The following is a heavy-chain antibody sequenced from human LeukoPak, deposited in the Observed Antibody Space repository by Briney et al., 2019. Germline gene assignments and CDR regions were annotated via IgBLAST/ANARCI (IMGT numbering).Heavy chain of an antibody. V-gene: IGHV3-74*01. J-gene: IGHJ4*02. D-gene: IGHD6-19*01. CDR1: GFTFSSYW. CDR2: INSDGSGT. Sequence: GGSLRLSCAASGFTFSSYWVHWVRQAPGKGLVWVSRINSDGSGTSYADSVKGRFTISRDNAKNTLYLQMNSLRAEDTAVYYCARDPQGYSSGWYKNWGQGTLVTVSS. CDR3: ARDPQGYSSGWYKN.